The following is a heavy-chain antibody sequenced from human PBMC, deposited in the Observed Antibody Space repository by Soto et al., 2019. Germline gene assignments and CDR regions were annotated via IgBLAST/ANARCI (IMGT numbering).Heavy chain of an antibody. J-gene: IGHJ3*02. D-gene: IGHD4-4*01. CDR2: IVVGSGNT. V-gene: IGHV1-58*01. CDR3: AAGRDGYSRDAFES. Sequence: ASVKVSCKASGFTFTSSAVQWVRQARGQRLEWIGWIVVGSGNTNYAQKFQERVTITRDMSTSTAYMELSSLRSEDTAVYYCAAGRDGYSRDAFESWGQGTMVTVSS. CDR1: GFTFTSSA.